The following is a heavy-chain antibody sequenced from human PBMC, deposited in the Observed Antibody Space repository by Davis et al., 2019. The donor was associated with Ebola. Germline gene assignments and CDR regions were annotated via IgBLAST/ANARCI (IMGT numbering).Heavy chain of an antibody. V-gene: IGHV4-59*01. CDR1: GGSISSYY. J-gene: IGHJ4*02. CDR2: IFYSGST. D-gene: IGHD3-16*02. Sequence: PSETLSLTCTVSGGSISSYYWSWIRQPPGKGLEWIGYIFYSGSTNYNPSLKSRVTISVDTSKNQFSLKLSSVTAADTAVYYCARGGRYHDLSYWGQGTLVTVSS. CDR3: ARGGRYHDLSY.